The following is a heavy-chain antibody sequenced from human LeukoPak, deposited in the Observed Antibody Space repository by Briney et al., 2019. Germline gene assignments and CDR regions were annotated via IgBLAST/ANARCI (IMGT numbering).Heavy chain of an antibody. V-gene: IGHV3-30*18. CDR3: AKEAKSGYHFDY. J-gene: IGHJ4*02. CDR2: ISYDGSNK. CDR1: GFTFSSYG. D-gene: IGHD3-22*01. Sequence: GRSLRLSCAASGFTFSSYGMHWVSQAPGKGLEWVAVISYDGSNKYYADSVKGRFTISRDNSKNTLYLQMNSLRAEDTAVYYCAKEAKSGYHFDYWGQGTLVTVSS.